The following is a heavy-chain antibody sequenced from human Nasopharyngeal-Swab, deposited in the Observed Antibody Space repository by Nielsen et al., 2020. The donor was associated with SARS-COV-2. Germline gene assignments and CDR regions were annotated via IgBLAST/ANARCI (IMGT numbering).Heavy chain of an antibody. CDR3: AKDVSLLRGYNAFDR. CDR2: ISGDDTST. D-gene: IGHD3-10*01. J-gene: IGHJ3*01. Sequence: ISQSPAQGLEWVSSISGDDTSTFYADSVKGRFSISRDNSKNTVFLQMSSLRAGDTATYYCAKDVSLLRGYNAFDRWGQGTMVTVSS. V-gene: IGHV3-23*01.